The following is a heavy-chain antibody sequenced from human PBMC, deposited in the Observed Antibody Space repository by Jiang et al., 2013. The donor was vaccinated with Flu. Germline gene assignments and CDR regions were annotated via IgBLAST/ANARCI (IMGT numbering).Heavy chain of an antibody. D-gene: IGHD5-12*01. J-gene: IGHJ4*02. CDR2: IYYSGST. Sequence: PGLVKPSDTLSLTCAVSGYSISSSNWWGWIRQPPGKGLEWIGYIYYSGSTYYNPSLKSRVTMSVDTSKNQFSLKLSSVTAVDTAVYYCARIYRGYEYYFDYWGQGTLVTVSS. V-gene: IGHV4-28*01. CDR3: ARIYRGYEYYFDY. CDR1: GYSISSSNW.